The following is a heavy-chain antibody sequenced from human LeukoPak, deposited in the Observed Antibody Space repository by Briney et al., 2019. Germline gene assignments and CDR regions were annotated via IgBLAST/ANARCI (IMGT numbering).Heavy chain of an antibody. Sequence: PSETLSLTCTVSGGSISSYNWSWIRQPPGKGLEWIGYIYYSGSTNYNPSLKSRVTISVDTSKNQFSLKLSSVTAADTAVYYCALGYSSSWFLWWGQGTLVTVSS. CDR2: IYYSGST. D-gene: IGHD6-13*01. CDR1: GGSISSYN. CDR3: ALGYSSSWFLW. J-gene: IGHJ4*02. V-gene: IGHV4-59*01.